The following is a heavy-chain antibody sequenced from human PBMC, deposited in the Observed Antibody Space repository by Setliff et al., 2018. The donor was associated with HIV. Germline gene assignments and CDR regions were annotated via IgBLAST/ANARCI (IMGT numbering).Heavy chain of an antibody. CDR3: AAGYSSPDY. D-gene: IGHD3-22*01. V-gene: IGHV1-18*01. Sequence: ASVKVSCKASGYSFSSYGVSWVRQAPGQGLEWMGWISVYNGNTNYAQKFQNRVTMTTDTSTSTAYMELSSLRSEDTAVFYCAAGYSSPDYWGQGTLVTVSS. CDR2: ISVYNGNT. J-gene: IGHJ4*02. CDR1: GYSFSSYG.